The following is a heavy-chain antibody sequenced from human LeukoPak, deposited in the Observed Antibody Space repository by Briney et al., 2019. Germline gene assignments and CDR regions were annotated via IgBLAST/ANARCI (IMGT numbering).Heavy chain of an antibody. D-gene: IGHD6-13*01. Sequence: PSETLSLTCTVSGGSISSSSYYWGWIRQPPGKGLEWIGSIHHSGSTYYNPSLKSRVTISIDTSKNQFSLKLSSVTAADTAVYYCARDPPREQQLVRSDYWGQGTLVTVSS. CDR1: GGSISSSSYY. CDR3: ARDPPREQQLVRSDY. V-gene: IGHV4-39*07. J-gene: IGHJ4*02. CDR2: IHHSGST.